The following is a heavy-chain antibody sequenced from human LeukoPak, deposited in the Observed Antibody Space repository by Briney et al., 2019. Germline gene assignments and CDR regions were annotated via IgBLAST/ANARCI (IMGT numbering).Heavy chain of an antibody. Sequence: QPGGSLRLSCAASGFTFSDHYMDWVRQAPGKGLEWVGRTRNKANSYTTEYAASVKGRFTISRDDSKNSLYLQMNSLKTEDTAVYYRARAKWRRSASDAFDIWGQGAMVTVSS. CDR1: GFTFSDHY. V-gene: IGHV3-72*01. CDR3: ARAKWRRSASDAFDI. CDR2: TRNKANSYTT. J-gene: IGHJ3*02. D-gene: IGHD1-26*01.